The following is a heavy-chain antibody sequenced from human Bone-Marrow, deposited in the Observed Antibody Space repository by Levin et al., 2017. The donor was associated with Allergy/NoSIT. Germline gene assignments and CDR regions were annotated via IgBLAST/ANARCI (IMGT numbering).Heavy chain of an antibody. CDR2: IKQDGSEK. CDR3: ARVGRAARGYYYYGMDV. V-gene: IGHV3-7*01. D-gene: IGHD2-15*01. J-gene: IGHJ6*02. CDR1: GFTFSSYW. Sequence: GGSLRLSCAASGFTFSSYWMSWVRQAPGKGLEWVANIKQDGSEKYYVDSVKGRFTISRDNAKNSLYLQMNSLRAEDTAVYYCARVGRAARGYYYYGMDVWGQGTTVTVS.